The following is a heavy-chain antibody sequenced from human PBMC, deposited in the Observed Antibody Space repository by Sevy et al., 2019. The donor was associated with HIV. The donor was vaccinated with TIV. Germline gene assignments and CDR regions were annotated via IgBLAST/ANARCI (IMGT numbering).Heavy chain of an antibody. Sequence: GGSLRLSCAASGFTFSSYGMHWVRQAPGKGLEWVAVIWYDGSNKYYADSVKGRFTISGDNSKNTLYLQMNSLSAEDTAVYYCARGGPLSYYDSTSMYFGDYWGQGTLVTVSS. V-gene: IGHV3-33*01. CDR3: ARGGPLSYYDSTSMYFGDY. J-gene: IGHJ4*02. CDR1: GFTFSSYG. D-gene: IGHD3-22*01. CDR2: IWYDGSNK.